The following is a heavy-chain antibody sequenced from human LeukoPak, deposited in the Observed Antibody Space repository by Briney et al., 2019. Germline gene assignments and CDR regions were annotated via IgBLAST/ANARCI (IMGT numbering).Heavy chain of an antibody. CDR1: GGSFSGYY. D-gene: IGHD4/OR15-4a*01. J-gene: IGHJ4*02. CDR2: INHSGST. V-gene: IGHV4-34*01. Sequence: SETLSLTCAVYGGSFSGYYWSWIRQPPGKGLEWIGEINHSGSTNYNPSLKSRVTISVDTSKSQFSLKLSSVTAADTAVYYCARDKYGATDYFDYWGQGTLVIVSS. CDR3: ARDKYGATDYFDY.